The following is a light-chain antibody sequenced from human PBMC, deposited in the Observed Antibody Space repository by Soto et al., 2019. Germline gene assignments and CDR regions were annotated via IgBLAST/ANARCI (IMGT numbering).Light chain of an antibody. J-gene: IGKJ5*01. CDR2: GAS. V-gene: IGKV3-11*01. Sequence: EIVLTQSPATLSVSPGERVILSCRASQSVDISLAWYQQKPGQAPRLLIYGASTRATGIPARFSGSGSGTEFTLTISSLEPEDFAVYYCQQRSNWPPSITFGQGTRLEI. CDR3: QQRSNWPPSIT. CDR1: QSVDIS.